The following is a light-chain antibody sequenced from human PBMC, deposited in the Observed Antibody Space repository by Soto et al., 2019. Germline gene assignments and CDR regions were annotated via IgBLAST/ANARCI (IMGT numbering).Light chain of an antibody. V-gene: IGKV3-20*01. CDR3: QQYGRSRFP. CDR1: QSVSSNY. J-gene: IGKJ3*01. Sequence: EIVLTQSPGTLSLSPGERATLSCRASQSVSSNYLAWYQQRPGQAPRLLIYDASSRATGIPGRFSGSGSGTDFTLTISRLEPEDFAVYYCQQYGRSRFPFGPGTRVDIK. CDR2: DAS.